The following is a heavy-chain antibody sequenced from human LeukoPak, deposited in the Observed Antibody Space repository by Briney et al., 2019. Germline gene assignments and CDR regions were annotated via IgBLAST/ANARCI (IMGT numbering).Heavy chain of an antibody. Sequence: SETLSLTCTVSGGSISSYYWSWIRQPPGKGLEWIGYIYYSGSTNYNPSLKSRATISVDTPKNQFSLKLSSVTAADTAVYYCARHFFYDSSGFDAFDIWGQGTMVTVSS. D-gene: IGHD3-22*01. V-gene: IGHV4-59*08. CDR3: ARHFFYDSSGFDAFDI. CDR2: IYYSGST. CDR1: GGSISSYY. J-gene: IGHJ3*02.